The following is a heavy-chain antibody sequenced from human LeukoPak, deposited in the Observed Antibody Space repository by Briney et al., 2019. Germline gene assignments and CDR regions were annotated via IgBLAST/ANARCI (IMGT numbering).Heavy chain of an antibody. V-gene: IGHV3-23*01. CDR3: AKGGYCSSTSCYVGWFDP. D-gene: IGHD2-2*01. Sequence: GGSLRLSCAASGFTSSSYEMNWVRQAPGKGLEWVSVISGGGGSTYYADSVKGRFTISRDNSKNTLFLQMNSLRAKDTAVYYCAKGGYCSSTSCYVGWFDPWGQGTLVTVSS. CDR1: GFTSSSYE. CDR2: ISGGGGST. J-gene: IGHJ5*02.